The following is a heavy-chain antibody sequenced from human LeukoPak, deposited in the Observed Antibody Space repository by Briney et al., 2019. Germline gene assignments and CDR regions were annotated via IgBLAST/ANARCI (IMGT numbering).Heavy chain of an antibody. J-gene: IGHJ4*02. V-gene: IGHV1-18*01. D-gene: IGHD2-15*01. CDR3: ARGYCSDSSCYEPFDY. Sequence: GASVKVSCKASGYTYTSYGISWVRQAPGQGLEWMGWIHAYNGNTNYAQKLQGRVTMTTDTSTTIAHMELRSLRSDDTAVYYCARGYCSDSSCYEPFDYWGQGTLVTVSS. CDR1: GYTYTSYG. CDR2: IHAYNGNT.